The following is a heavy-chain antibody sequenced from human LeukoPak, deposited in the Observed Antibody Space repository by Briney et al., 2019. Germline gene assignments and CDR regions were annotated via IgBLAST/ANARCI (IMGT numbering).Heavy chain of an antibody. CDR3: ARENFGAVAGVVDAFDI. CDR1: GFTFSSYS. Sequence: GGSLRLSCAASGFTFSSYSMNWVRQAPGKALEWFSYISSSSSYIYYADSVKGGFTISRHNAKNSLYLQMNSLRAEDTAVYYCARENFGAVAGVVDAFDIWGQGTMVTVSS. J-gene: IGHJ3*02. V-gene: IGHV3-21*01. D-gene: IGHD6-19*01. CDR2: ISSSSSYI.